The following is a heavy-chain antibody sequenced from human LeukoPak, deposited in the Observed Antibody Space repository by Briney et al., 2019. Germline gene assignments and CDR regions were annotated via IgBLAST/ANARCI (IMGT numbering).Heavy chain of an antibody. CDR3: ARGGSSCFDS. D-gene: IGHD6-13*01. CDR2: INSSSGTI. J-gene: IGHJ4*02. Sequence: PGRSLRLSCAASGFTFSSYHMNWVRQAAGEGLEWVSYINSSSGTIYYADSVKGRFTTSRDNAKNSLYLQMNNLRDEDTAVYYCARGGSSCFDSWGQGTLVTVSS. CDR1: GFTFSSYH. V-gene: IGHV3-48*02.